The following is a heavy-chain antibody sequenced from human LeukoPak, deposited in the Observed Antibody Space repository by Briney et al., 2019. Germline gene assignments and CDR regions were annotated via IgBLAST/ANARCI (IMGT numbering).Heavy chain of an antibody. D-gene: IGHD3-10*01. J-gene: IGHJ5*02. CDR1: GFSFSNAW. CDR3: ADYYASGSYPP. V-gene: IGHV3-15*07. Sequence: GGSLRLSCAASGFSFSNAWMNWVRQAPGKGLEWVGRILSKTSGGTTDYATPVKGRFTISRDDSKNMLYLHMDSLQIEDTAVYYCADYYASGSYPPWGQGTLVTVSS. CDR2: ILSKTSGGTT.